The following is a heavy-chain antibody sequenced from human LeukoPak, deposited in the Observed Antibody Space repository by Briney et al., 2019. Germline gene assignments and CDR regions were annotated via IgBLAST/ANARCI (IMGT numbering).Heavy chain of an antibody. CDR3: ARDRRAYCSGGSCDSGSDY. Sequence: VASVKVSCKASGYTFTSYGISWVRQAPGQGLEWMGWISAYNGNTNYAQKLQGRVTMTTDTSTSTAYMELRSLRFDDTAVYYCARDRRAYCSGGSCDSGSDYWGQGTLVTVSS. J-gene: IGHJ4*02. CDR2: ISAYNGNT. V-gene: IGHV1-18*01. D-gene: IGHD2-15*01. CDR1: GYTFTSYG.